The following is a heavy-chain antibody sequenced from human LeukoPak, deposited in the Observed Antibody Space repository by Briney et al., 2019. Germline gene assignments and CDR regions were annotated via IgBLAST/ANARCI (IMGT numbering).Heavy chain of an antibody. CDR2: IYYSGST. D-gene: IGHD4-17*01. Sequence: SETLSLTCTVSGGSISSSSYYWGWIRQPPGKGLEWIGSIYYSGSTYYNPSLKSRVTISADTSKNQFSLRLSSVTAADTAVYYCARRKVTVIDPWGQGTLVTVSS. CDR3: ARRKVTVIDP. CDR1: GGSISSSSYY. J-gene: IGHJ5*02. V-gene: IGHV4-39*01.